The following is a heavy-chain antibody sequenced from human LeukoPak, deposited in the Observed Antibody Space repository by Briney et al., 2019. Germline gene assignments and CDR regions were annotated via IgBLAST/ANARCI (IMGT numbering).Heavy chain of an antibody. CDR3: ARHGRGSRSPNAFDI. CDR1: GYSFTDYW. D-gene: IGHD3-10*01. CDR2: IYPDDSDI. V-gene: IGHV5-51*01. Sequence: GESLKISCKGSGYSFTDYWIGWVRQMPWEGLQWMGIIYPDDSDIRYSPSFQGQVTISADKSIITAYLQWSSLKASDTAMYYCARHGRGSRSPNAFDIWGQGTMVTVSS. J-gene: IGHJ3*02.